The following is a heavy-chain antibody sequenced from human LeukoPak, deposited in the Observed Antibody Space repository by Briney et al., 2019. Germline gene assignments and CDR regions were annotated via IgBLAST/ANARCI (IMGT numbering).Heavy chain of an antibody. CDR3: ARAGSDGSYFDS. CDR2: IYSSGNT. V-gene: IGHV4-4*07. Sequence: SETLSLTCTVSGHSITNYYWSWIRQPAGKGLEWIGRIYSSGNTNYNPSLQSRVTMSVDASKNQFSLKLSSVTAADTAVYYCARAGSDGSYFDSWGQGTLVTVSS. J-gene: IGHJ4*02. CDR1: GHSITNYY. D-gene: IGHD1-14*01.